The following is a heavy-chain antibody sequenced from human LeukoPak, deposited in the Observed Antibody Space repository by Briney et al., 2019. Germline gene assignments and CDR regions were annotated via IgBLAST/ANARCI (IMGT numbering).Heavy chain of an antibody. CDR1: GGSISCGGYY. CDR3: ATVQAGGYVH. V-gene: IGHV4-31*03. J-gene: IGHJ4*02. D-gene: IGHD3-22*01. Sequence: PSETVSLTCTVSGGSISCGGYYWRWLRQHPGEGLWWIGYIYYSGCTYYIQSLISRVTISFNTSKNQLSLTLSSVTAAETAVYYGATVQAGGYVHWGQGTLVTVSS. CDR2: IYYSGCT.